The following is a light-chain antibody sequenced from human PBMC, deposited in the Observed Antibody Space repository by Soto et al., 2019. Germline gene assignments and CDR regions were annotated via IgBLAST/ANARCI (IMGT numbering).Light chain of an antibody. Sequence: QSVLTQSPSASASLGASVKLTCTLSSGHSTYAIAWHQQQPEKGPRYLMKLNSDGSHSKGDGIPDRFSGSSSGAERHLTISSLLSEDEADYYCQTWGTGPWVFGGGTQLTVL. CDR2: LNSDGSH. J-gene: IGLJ7*01. V-gene: IGLV4-69*01. CDR1: SGHSTYA. CDR3: QTWGTGPWV.